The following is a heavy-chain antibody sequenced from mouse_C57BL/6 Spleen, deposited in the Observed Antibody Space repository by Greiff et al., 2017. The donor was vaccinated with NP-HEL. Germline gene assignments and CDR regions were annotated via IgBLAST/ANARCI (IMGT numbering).Heavy chain of an antibody. CDR3: ALMITEGGGFAY. CDR2: IDPSDSET. D-gene: IGHD2-4*01. Sequence: QVQLQQPGAELVRPGSSVKLSCKASGYTFTSYWMHWVKQRPIQGLEWIGNIDPSDSETHYNQKFKDKATLTVDKSSSTAYMQLSSLTSEDSAVYYCALMITEGGGFAYWGQGTLVTVSA. CDR1: GYTFTSYW. J-gene: IGHJ3*01. V-gene: IGHV1-52*01.